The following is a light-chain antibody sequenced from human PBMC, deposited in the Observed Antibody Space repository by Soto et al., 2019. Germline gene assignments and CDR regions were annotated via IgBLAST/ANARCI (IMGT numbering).Light chain of an antibody. CDR2: EFE. CDR3: SSYAERNSVL. V-gene: IGLV2-23*02. Sequence: QSVLTQPASVSGSPGQSITISCTGTSSDVGSYNLVSWYQQHPGKAPKLMIYEFEKRPSGVPNRFSGSKSGSTAFLTVSGVQAEDEADYYCSSYAERNSVLFGGGTKVTVL. J-gene: IGLJ3*02. CDR1: SSDVGSYNL.